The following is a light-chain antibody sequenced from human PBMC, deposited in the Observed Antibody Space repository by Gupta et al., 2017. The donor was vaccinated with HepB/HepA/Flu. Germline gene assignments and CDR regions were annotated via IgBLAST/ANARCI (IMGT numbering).Light chain of an antibody. J-gene: IGLJ3*02. CDR2: LNSDGSH. CDR1: SGHSSDA. CDR3: QTWGTGIQV. V-gene: IGLV4-69*01. Sequence: QLVLTQSPSASASLGASVTPTCTLSSGHSSDASAWQQQQPEKGPRYLMKLNSDGSHSQGDGIPDRFSGSSSGAERYLTISSLQSEDEADYDCQTWGTGIQVFGGGTKLTVL.